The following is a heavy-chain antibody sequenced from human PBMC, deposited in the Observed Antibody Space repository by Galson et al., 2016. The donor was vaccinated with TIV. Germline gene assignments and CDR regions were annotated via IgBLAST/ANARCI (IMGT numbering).Heavy chain of an antibody. V-gene: IGHV1-69*02. CDR2: ILPIVGIT. J-gene: IGHJ6*02. CDR1: GGTLSRHT. CDR3: ATETGSSGMDV. D-gene: IGHD3-10*01. Sequence: SVKVSCKASGGTLSRHTISWVRQAPGQGLEWVGRILPIVGITNYAQKLQGRVTIIADRFTSTVSMELSGLTPDDTAVYYCATETGSSGMDVWDQGTTVTVSS.